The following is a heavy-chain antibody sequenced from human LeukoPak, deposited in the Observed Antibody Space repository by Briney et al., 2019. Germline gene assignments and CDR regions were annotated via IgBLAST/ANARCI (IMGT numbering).Heavy chain of an antibody. V-gene: IGHV3-11*06. D-gene: IGHD3-10*01. CDR2: ISSSSSYT. J-gene: IGHJ4*02. CDR3: ARDEVYYYGLGSYRYFDY. CDR1: GFTFSDYY. Sequence: GGSLRLSCAASGFTFSDYYMSWIRQAPGKGLEWVPYISSSSSYTNYADSVKGRFTISRDNAKNSLYLQMNSLRAEDTAVYYCARDEVYYYGLGSYRYFDYWGQGTLVTVSS.